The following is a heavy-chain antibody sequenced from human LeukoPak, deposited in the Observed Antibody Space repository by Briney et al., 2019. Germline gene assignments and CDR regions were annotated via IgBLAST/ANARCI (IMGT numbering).Heavy chain of an antibody. J-gene: IGHJ6*03. CDR1: GFTFSSYS. CDR2: IRYDGSNK. Sequence: GGSLRLSCATSGFTFSSYSFNWVRQAPGKGLEWVAFIRYDGSNKYYADSVKGRFTISRDNSKNTLYLQMNSLRAEDTAVYYCAKIRKNGYSNTYYYMDVWGKGTTVTVSS. V-gene: IGHV3-30*02. D-gene: IGHD4-11*01. CDR3: AKIRKNGYSNTYYYMDV.